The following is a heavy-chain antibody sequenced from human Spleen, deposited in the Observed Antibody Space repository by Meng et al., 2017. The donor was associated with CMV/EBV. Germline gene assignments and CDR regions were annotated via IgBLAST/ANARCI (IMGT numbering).Heavy chain of an antibody. CDR1: GVSIRRGGYY. CDR3: AGLSRGRFLDVDP. CDR2: INYSGST. D-gene: IGHD3-3*01. Sequence: VSGVSIRRGGYYWSWVRQHPGKGLEWIGYINYSGSTYYSPSLKSRVTISVDTSKNQFSLKLSSVTAADTAVYYCAGLSRGRFLDVDPWGQGTLVTVSS. J-gene: IGHJ5*02. V-gene: IGHV4-31*02.